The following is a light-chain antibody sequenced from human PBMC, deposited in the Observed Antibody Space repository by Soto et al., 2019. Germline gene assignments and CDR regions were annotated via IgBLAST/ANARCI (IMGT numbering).Light chain of an antibody. J-gene: IGKJ1*01. CDR1: QSVSSRH. CDR2: GAS. V-gene: IGKV3-20*01. CDR3: QLYDRSPWA. Sequence: EIVLTQSPGTLSLSPGEGATLSCRASQSVSSRHLAWYQHKPGQAPRLLIYGASSRATGIPDRFSGSGSGTDFTLTISRLEPEDFAVYYCQLYDRSPWAFGQGTKVEIK.